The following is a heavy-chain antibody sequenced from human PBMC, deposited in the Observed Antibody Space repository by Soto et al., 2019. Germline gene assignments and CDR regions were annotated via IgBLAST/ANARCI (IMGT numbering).Heavy chain of an antibody. Sequence: ASVKVSCKASGYTFTSYYMHWVRQAPGQGLEWMGIINPSGGSTSYAQKFQGRVTMTRDTSTSTVYMELSSLRSEDTAVYYCARALGVYDSSGYYDYWGQGTLVTSPQ. CDR3: ARALGVYDSSGYYDY. CDR2: INPSGGST. V-gene: IGHV1-46*01. D-gene: IGHD3-22*01. J-gene: IGHJ4*02. CDR1: GYTFTSYY.